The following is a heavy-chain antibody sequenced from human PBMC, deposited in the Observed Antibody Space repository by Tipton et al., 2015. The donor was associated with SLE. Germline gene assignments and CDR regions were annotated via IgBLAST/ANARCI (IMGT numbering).Heavy chain of an antibody. CDR2: VSYSGST. CDR1: GGSINFFY. V-gene: IGHV4-59*01. CDR3: ARVAVVTPRHAIDI. D-gene: IGHD4-23*01. J-gene: IGHJ3*02. Sequence: TLSLTCSVSGGSINFFYWIWVRQPPGKGLEWIGYVSYSGSTNSNPSLQSRVPISVATSKNQFSLKLRSVTAADTAVYYCARVAVVTPRHAIDIWGQGTVVTVSS.